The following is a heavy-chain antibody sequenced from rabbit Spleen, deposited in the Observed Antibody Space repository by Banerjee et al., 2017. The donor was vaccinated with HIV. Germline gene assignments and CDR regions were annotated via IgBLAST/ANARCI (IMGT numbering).Heavy chain of an antibody. D-gene: IGHD4-2*01. CDR2: INIVTGKS. V-gene: IGHV1S45*01. CDR3: ARDSAGREDFNL. J-gene: IGHJ4*01. CDR1: GVSLNDKDV. Sequence: QEQLQESGGGLFQPGGSLTLTCTASGVSLNDKDVMCWVRQAPGKGLEWIACINIVTGKSVYASWAKGRFTMSRTSSTTVTLQMTSLTAADTATYFCARDSAGREDFNLWGQGTLVTVS.